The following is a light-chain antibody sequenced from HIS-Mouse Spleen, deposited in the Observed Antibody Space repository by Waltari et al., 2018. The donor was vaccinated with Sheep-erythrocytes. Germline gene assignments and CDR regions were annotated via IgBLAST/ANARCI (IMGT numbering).Light chain of an antibody. CDR3: AAWDDSLNGRV. J-gene: IGLJ3*02. Sequence: QSVLTQPPSVPGAPGQRVTISCTGSSSNIGAGYDLHWYQQLPGTAPKLLIYGNSNRPSGVPDRFSGSKSGTSASLAISGLQSEDEADYYCAAWDDSLNGRVFGGGTKLTVL. CDR2: GNS. V-gene: IGLV1-40*01. CDR1: SSNIGAGYD.